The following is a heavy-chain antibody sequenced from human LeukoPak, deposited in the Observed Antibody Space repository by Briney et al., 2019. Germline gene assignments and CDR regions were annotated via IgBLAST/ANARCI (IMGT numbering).Heavy chain of an antibody. J-gene: IGHJ5*02. CDR3: ARAVIAVAATSCWFDP. CDR2: MNPNSGNT. V-gene: IGHV1-8*01. D-gene: IGHD6-19*01. Sequence: GASVKVSCKASGYTLTSYGINWVRQATGQGLEWMGWMNPNSGNTGYAQKFQGRVTMTRNTSISTAYMELSSLRSEDTAVYYCARAVIAVAATSCWFDPWGQGTLVTVSS. CDR1: GYTLTSYG.